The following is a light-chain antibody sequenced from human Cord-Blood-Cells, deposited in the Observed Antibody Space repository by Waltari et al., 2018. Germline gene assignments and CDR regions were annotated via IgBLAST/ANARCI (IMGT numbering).Light chain of an antibody. CDR3: QSYDSSNWV. Sequence: NFMLPQPPPVSNSAGQTVPLSTTCSCGRLARTSVQRYQQRPDSAPTTVIYEDNQRPSGVPDRFSGSIDSSSNSASLTISGLKTEDEADYYGQSYDSSNWVFGGGTKLTVL. J-gene: IGLJ3*02. CDR1: CGRLARTS. CDR2: EDN. V-gene: IGLV6-57*02.